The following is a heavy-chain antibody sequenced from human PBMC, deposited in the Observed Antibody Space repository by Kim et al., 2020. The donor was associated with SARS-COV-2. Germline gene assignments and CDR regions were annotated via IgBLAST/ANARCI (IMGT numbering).Heavy chain of an antibody. V-gene: IGHV4-39*02. CDR3: AGPGGGSGTTNWFDP. D-gene: IGHD3-10*01. J-gene: IGHJ5*02. Sequence: SETLSLTCIVSGVSITSSRYCWGWVRQPPGKGLEWIGSISYSGTTYYNSSLKSRITMSVDTSKNHFSLEMRSMTASDTARYYCAGPGGGSGTTNWFDPWGQGILVTVSS. CDR2: ISYSGTT. CDR1: GVSITSSRYC.